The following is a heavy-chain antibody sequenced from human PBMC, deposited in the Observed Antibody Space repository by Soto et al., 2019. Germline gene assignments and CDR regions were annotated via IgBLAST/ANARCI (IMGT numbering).Heavy chain of an antibody. D-gene: IGHD2-8*01. CDR2: ITISGNYI. V-gene: IGHV3-21*01. Sequence: EGQLVESGGGLVKPGGSLRLSCAASGFAFQTYTMEWLRQPPGKGLEWVSSITISGNYIYYADSVKGRFTISRDNVRNSVYLQMNSLRAEDTAVYYCAKVGVLRTNFRWFDLWGQGTLVTVSA. CDR3: AKVGVLRTNFRWFDL. J-gene: IGHJ5*02. CDR1: GFAFQTYT.